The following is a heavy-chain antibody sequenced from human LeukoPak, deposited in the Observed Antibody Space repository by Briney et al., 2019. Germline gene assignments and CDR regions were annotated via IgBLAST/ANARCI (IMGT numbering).Heavy chain of an antibody. D-gene: IGHD6-13*01. Sequence: SETLSLTCAVYGGSFSGYYWSWIRQPPGKGLEWIGEINHSGSTNHNPSLKSRVTISVDTSKNQFSLKLSSVTAADTAVYYCARGRYSLDYFDYWGQGTLVTVSS. J-gene: IGHJ4*02. CDR1: GGSFSGYY. V-gene: IGHV4-34*01. CDR3: ARGRYSLDYFDY. CDR2: INHSGST.